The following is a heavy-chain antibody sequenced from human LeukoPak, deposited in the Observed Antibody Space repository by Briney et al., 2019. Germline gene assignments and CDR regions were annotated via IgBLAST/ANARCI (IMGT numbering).Heavy chain of an antibody. CDR2: ISSDGSTT. J-gene: IGHJ4*02. Sequence: TGGSLRLSCAASGFTFSNYWMHWVRQAPGKGLVWVSRISSDGSTTTYADSVKGRFTISRDNAKNTRYLQMNGLRAEDTALYYCARVTEYSTAGMRYWGQGTLVTVSS. CDR1: GFTFSNYW. CDR3: ARVTEYSTAGMRY. V-gene: IGHV3-74*01. D-gene: IGHD6-13*01.